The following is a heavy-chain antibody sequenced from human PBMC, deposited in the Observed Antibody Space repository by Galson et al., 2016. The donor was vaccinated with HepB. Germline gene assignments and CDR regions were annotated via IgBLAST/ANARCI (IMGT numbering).Heavy chain of an antibody. J-gene: IGHJ3*02. V-gene: IGHV3-21*01. Sequence: SLRLSCATSGFTFTRYNMNWVRQAPGKGLEWVSSISSGSSYIYYADSVKGRFTISRDSVKKSLNLQMNSLRPEDTAVYYCARVREQQLLDAFDIWGQGTMVTVSS. CDR1: GFTFTRYN. D-gene: IGHD6-13*01. CDR2: ISSGSSYI. CDR3: ARVREQQLLDAFDI.